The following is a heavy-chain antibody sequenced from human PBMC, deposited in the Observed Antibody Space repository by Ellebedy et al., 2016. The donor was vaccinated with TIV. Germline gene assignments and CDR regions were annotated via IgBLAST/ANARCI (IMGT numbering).Heavy chain of an antibody. D-gene: IGHD3-16*02. J-gene: IGHJ4*02. CDR3: ARRIGGVSFEYFDY. CDR2: IKQDGSEK. V-gene: IGHV3-7*01. CDR1: GFTFSSYW. Sequence: GGSLRLXXAASGFTFSSYWMSWVRQAPGKGLEWVANIKQDGSEKYYVDSVKGRFTISRDNAKNSLYLQMNSLRAEDTAVYYCARRIGGVSFEYFDYWGQGTLVTVSS.